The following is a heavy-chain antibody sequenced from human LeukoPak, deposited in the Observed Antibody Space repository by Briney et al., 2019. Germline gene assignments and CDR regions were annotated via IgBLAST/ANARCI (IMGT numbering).Heavy chain of an antibody. CDR2: IYYSGST. J-gene: IGHJ4*02. D-gene: IGHD3-22*01. CDR3: ARRFTTDYYDSSGYYTYFDY. Sequence: SETLSLTCTVSGGSISSYYWSWLRQPPGKGLEWIGYIYYSGSTNYNPSLKSRVTISVDTSKNQFSLKLSSVTAADTAVYYCARRFTTDYYDSSGYYTYFDYWGQGTLVTVSS. V-gene: IGHV4-59*08. CDR1: GGSISSYY.